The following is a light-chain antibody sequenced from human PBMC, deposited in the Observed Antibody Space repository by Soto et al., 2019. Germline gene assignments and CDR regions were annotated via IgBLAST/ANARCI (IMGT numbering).Light chain of an antibody. CDR1: SSDVGGYNY. V-gene: IGLV2-14*01. CDR3: SSSTSSSTHV. CDR2: AVS. J-gene: IGLJ1*01. Sequence: QSALTQPASVSGSPGQSITISCTGTSSDVGGYNYVSWYQQHPGKAPKLMIYAVSNRPSGVYNRFSGSKSGNTASLTISGLQSEDEADYYCSSSTSSSTHVFGTGTKVTVL.